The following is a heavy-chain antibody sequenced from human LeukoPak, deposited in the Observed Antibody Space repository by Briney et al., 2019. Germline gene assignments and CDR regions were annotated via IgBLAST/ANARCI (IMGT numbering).Heavy chain of an antibody. CDR1: GDSISSRSYY. CDR3: AKENRTTKAIFDD. V-gene: IGHV4-39*07. Sequence: SETLSLTCTVSGDSISSRSYYWAWIRQPPGKGLEWIGSIYYSGSTYYNPSLKSRVTISLDTSKNQFSLKVSSVTAADTAVYYCAKENRTTKAIFDDWGQGTLVTVSS. CDR2: IYYSGST. D-gene: IGHD1-1*01. J-gene: IGHJ4*02.